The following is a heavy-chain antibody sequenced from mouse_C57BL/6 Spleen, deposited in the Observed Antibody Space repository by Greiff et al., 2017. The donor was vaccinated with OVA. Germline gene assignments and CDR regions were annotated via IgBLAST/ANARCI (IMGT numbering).Heavy chain of an antibody. D-gene: IGHD1-1*01. Sequence: QVQLQQPGAELVKPGASVKMSCKASGYTFTSYWITWVKQRPGQGLEWIGDIYPGSGSTNYNEKFKSKATLTVDTSSSPAYMQLSSLTSEDSAVYYCASHYYGSSYGWCAYWGQGTLVTVSA. CDR3: ASHYYGSSYGWCAY. CDR2: IYPGSGST. V-gene: IGHV1-55*01. CDR1: GYTFTSYW. J-gene: IGHJ3*01.